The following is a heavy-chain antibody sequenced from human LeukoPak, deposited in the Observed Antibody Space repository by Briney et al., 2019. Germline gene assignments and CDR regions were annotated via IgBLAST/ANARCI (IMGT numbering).Heavy chain of an antibody. V-gene: IGHV3-48*03. CDR2: ISSSGSTI. Sequence: TGGSLRLSCAASGFTFSSYEMNWVRQAPGKGPEWVSYISSSGSTIYYADSVKGRFTISRDNAKNSLYLQMNSLRAEDTAVYYCARAQNRIAAAGTFGYWGQGTLVTVSS. CDR1: GFTFSSYE. CDR3: ARAQNRIAAAGTFGY. D-gene: IGHD6-13*01. J-gene: IGHJ4*02.